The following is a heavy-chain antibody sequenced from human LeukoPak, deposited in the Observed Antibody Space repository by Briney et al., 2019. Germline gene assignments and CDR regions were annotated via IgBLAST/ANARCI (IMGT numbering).Heavy chain of an antibody. D-gene: IGHD6-13*01. CDR2: INTNRGVT. CDR3: GRVRIAAAGSHFED. J-gene: IGHJ4*02. V-gene: IGHV1-2*02. Sequence: ASVKVSCKASGYIFIDYYIHWVRQAPGQGLEWMGWINTNRGVTNYAKKFQGRVTMTRDTSISTAFMELSRLRSDDTAVYYCGRVRIAAAGSHFEDWGQGTLVTVSS. CDR1: GYIFIDYY.